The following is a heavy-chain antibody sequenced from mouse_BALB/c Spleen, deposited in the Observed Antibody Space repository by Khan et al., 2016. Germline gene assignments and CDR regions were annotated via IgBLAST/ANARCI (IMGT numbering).Heavy chain of an antibody. CDR2: ISDGGSYT. Sequence: EVQLLGSGGGLVKPGGSLKLSCAASGFTFSDYYMYWVRQTPEKRLEWVATISDGGSYTYYPDSVKGRFTISGDNAKNNLYLQMSSLKSEDTAMYYCARTDGNYGYFDVWGAGTTVTVSS. V-gene: IGHV5-4*02. J-gene: IGHJ1*01. D-gene: IGHD2-1*01. CDR1: GFTFSDYY. CDR3: ARTDGNYGYFDV.